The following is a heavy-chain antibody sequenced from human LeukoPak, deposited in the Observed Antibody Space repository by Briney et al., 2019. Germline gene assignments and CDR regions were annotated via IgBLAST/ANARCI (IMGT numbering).Heavy chain of an antibody. CDR1: GFTFINYW. Sequence: PGGSLRLSCAASGFTFINYWMNWVRQAPGKGLEWVSSITSSGGRTYYADCLKGRFTISRDNSKNTLFLQMNSLRDEDTAVYYCAKISGGYHSVDIWGQGTMVTVSS. D-gene: IGHD5-12*01. CDR2: ITSSGGRT. J-gene: IGHJ3*02. V-gene: IGHV3-23*01. CDR3: AKISGGYHSVDI.